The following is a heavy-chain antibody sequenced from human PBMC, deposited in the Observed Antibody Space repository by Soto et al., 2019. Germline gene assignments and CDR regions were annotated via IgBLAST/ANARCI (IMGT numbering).Heavy chain of an antibody. CDR1: GFTFSSYT. CDR3: ARLYWSGPYYYMDV. V-gene: IGHV3-48*01. CDR2: ISSSTSTI. D-gene: IGHD3-3*01. J-gene: IGHJ6*03. Sequence: GGSLRLSCAASGFTFSSYTMNWVRQAPGKGLEWVSYISSSTSTIYYADSVKGRFTISRDNAKSSLYLQMNSLRAEDTAVYYCARLYWSGPYYYMDVWGKGTTVTVSS.